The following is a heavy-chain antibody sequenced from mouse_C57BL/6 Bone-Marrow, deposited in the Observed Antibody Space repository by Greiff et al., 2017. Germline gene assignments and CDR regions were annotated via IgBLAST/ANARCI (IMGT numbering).Heavy chain of an antibody. CDR1: GYTFTSYW. V-gene: IGHV1-59*01. J-gene: IGHJ3*01. CDR2: IDPSDSYT. CDR3: AGCGAF. Sequence: QVQLQQPGAELVRPGTSVKLSCKASGYTFTSYWMHWVKQRPGQGLEWIGVIDPSDSYTNYNQKFKGKATLTVDTSSSTAYMQLSSLTSEDSAVYYGAGCGAFWGQGTLVTVSA.